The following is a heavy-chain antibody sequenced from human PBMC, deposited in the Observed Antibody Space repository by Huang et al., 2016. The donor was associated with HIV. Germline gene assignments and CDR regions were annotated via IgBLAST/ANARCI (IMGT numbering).Heavy chain of an antibody. CDR3: ARSVPYYYDSSGYQSLLDY. Sequence: QVQLVQSGAEVKKPGASVKVSCKASDYTFTTHGISWVRQAPGQGLEWMGWISVYNDDTKYAEKFQGRVTMTTDTSTSTAYMELRRLRSGDTAVYYCARSVPYYYDSSGYQSLLDYWGQGTLVTVSS. J-gene: IGHJ4*02. V-gene: IGHV1-18*01. CDR2: ISVYNDDT. CDR1: DYTFTTHG. D-gene: IGHD3-22*01.